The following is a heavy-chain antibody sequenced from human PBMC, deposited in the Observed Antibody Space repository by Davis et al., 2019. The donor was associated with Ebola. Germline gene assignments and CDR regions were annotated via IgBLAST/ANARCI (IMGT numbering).Heavy chain of an antibody. CDR2: IKQDGRDT. V-gene: IGHV3-7*01. CDR3: AKSLRIGYCSGGSYYSGGLDY. J-gene: IGHJ4*02. Sequence: GESLKISCAASGFTFSSYWMHWVRQAPGKGLEWVANIKQDGRDTYYVDSVKGRFTISRDNSKNTLYLQTNSLRAEDTAVYYCAKSLRIGYCSGGSYYSGGLDYWGQGTLVTVSS. CDR1: GFTFSSYW. D-gene: IGHD2-15*01.